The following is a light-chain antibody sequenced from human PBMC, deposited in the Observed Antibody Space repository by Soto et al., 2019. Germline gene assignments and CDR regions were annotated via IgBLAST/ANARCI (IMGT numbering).Light chain of an antibody. Sequence: EIMLKQSPATLSLSPGERATLSCRASQSVNKYLAWYRQKPGQPPRLLIYGASTRATGIPARFSGSGSGTEFTLTISSLQSEDFAVYYCQQYNNWASITFGQGTRLEIK. V-gene: IGKV3-15*01. CDR1: QSVNKY. CDR2: GAS. CDR3: QQYNNWASIT. J-gene: IGKJ5*01.